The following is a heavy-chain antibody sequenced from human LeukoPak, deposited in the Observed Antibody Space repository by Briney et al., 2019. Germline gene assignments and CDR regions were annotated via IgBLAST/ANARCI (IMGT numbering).Heavy chain of an antibody. CDR3: AKDGLAAAGSYYYYGMDV. CDR2: ISGSGGST. V-gene: IGHV3-23*01. CDR1: GITFSSYA. J-gene: IGHJ6*02. D-gene: IGHD6-13*01. Sequence: GGSLRLSCAASGITFSSYAMSWVRQAPGKGLEWVSAISGSGGSTYYADSVKGRFTISRDNSKNTLYLQMNSLRAEDTAVYYCAKDGLAAAGSYYYYGMDVWGQGTTVTVSS.